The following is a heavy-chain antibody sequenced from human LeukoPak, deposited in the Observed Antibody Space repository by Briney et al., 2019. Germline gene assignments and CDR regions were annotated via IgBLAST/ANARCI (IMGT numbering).Heavy chain of an antibody. CDR1: GGSISSYY. CDR2: IYYSGST. D-gene: IGHD3-22*01. J-gene: IGHJ4*02. CDR3: ARSARNYYDSSPSL. V-gene: IGHV4-59*01. Sequence: SETLSLTCTVSGGSISSYYWSWIRQPPGKGLEWIGYIYYSGSTNYNPSLKSRVTISVDTSKNQFSLKLSSVTAADTAVYYCARSARNYYDSSPSLWGQGTLVTVSS.